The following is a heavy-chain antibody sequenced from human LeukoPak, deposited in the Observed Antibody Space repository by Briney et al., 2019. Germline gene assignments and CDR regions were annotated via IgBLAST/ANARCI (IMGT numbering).Heavy chain of an antibody. CDR3: ARGSHPSHYYDSSGSPFQH. V-gene: IGHV1-2*06. D-gene: IGHD3-22*01. CDR1: GYTFTGYY. J-gene: IGHJ1*01. CDR2: INPNSGGT. Sequence: ASVKVSCKASGYTFTGYYMHWVRQAPGQGLEWMGRINPNSGGTNYAQKFQGRVTMTRDTSISTAYMELSRLRSDDTAVYYCARGSHPSHYYDSSGSPFQHWGQGTLVTVSS.